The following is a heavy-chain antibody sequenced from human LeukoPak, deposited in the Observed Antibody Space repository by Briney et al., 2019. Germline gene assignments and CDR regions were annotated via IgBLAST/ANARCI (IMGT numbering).Heavy chain of an antibody. CDR1: GGTFSSYA. J-gene: IGHJ4*02. CDR2: IIPIFGTA. D-gene: IGHD1-1*01. Sequence: ASVKVSCKASGGTFSSYAISWVRQAPGQGLEWMGGIIPIFGTANYAQKFQGRVTITADESTSTAYMELSSLRSEDTAVYYCARDSSGRGLSADYWGQGTLVTVSS. CDR3: ARDSSGRGLSADY. V-gene: IGHV1-69*13.